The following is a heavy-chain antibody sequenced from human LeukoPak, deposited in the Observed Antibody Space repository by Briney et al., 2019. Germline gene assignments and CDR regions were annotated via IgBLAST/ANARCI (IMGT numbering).Heavy chain of an antibody. Sequence: GGSLRLSCAASGFTFSSYGMHWVRQAPGKGLEWVAVISYHGTNKYYADSVKGRFTTSRDNSKNTLYLQMNSLRAEDTAVYYCARVMGRYCSSTSCYVDYWGQGTLVTVSS. CDR3: ARVMGRYCSSTSCYVDY. V-gene: IGHV3-30*03. CDR1: GFTFSSYG. J-gene: IGHJ4*02. D-gene: IGHD2-2*01. CDR2: ISYHGTNK.